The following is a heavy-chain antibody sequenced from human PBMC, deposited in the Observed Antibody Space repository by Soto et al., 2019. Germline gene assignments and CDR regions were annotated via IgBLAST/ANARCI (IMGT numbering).Heavy chain of an antibody. D-gene: IGHD3-10*01. J-gene: IGHJ4*02. Sequence: GGSLRLSCAASGFTFSAYGMHWVRQAPGKGLEWVAVISYDGGNKYHADSVKGRFTIYRDNSKNTLYLQMNSLRAEDTAVYYCAKDSGRGSADYFFDYWGQGILVTVS. CDR2: ISYDGGNK. V-gene: IGHV3-30*18. CDR3: AKDSGRGSADYFFDY. CDR1: GFTFSAYG.